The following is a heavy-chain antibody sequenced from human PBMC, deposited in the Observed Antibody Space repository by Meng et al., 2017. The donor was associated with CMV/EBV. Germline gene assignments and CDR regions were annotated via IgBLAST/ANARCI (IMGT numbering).Heavy chain of an antibody. V-gene: IGHV1-18*01. Sequence: QVLVGQYGAEVKKPGASVKVSCKASGYTFTSYGISWVRQAPGQGLEWMGWISAYNGNTNYAQKLQGRVTMTTDTSTSTAYMELRSLRSDDTAVYYCAAYPQTMVRGVALWGAFDYWGQGTLVTVSS. J-gene: IGHJ4*02. CDR1: GYTFTSYG. CDR2: ISAYNGNT. D-gene: IGHD3-10*01. CDR3: AAYPQTMVRGVALWGAFDY.